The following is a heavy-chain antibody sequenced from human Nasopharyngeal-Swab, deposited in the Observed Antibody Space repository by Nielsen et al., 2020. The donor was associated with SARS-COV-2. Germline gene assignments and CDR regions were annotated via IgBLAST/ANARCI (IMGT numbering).Heavy chain of an antibody. CDR3: ARVNCSGGSCYWGYYYYGMDV. D-gene: IGHD2-15*01. CDR2: IYYSGST. Sequence: SETLSLTCTVSGGSISSYYWSWIRQPPGKGLEWIGYIYYSGSTNYNPSLKSRVTISVDTSKNQFSLKLSSVTAADTAVYYCARVNCSGGSCYWGYYYYGMDVWGQGTTVTASS. V-gene: IGHV4-59*13. J-gene: IGHJ6*02. CDR1: GGSISSYY.